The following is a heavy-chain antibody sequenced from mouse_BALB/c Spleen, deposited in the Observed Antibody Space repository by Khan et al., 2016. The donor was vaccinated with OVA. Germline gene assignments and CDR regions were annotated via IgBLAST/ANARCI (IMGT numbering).Heavy chain of an antibody. CDR1: GYSITSDYA. Sequence: QLEESGPGLVKPSQSLSLTCTVTGYSITSDYAWNWIRQFPGNKLEWMGYISSSGSTNYNPALKSGISITRDTSKNQFFLQLNSVTTEDTATYYCARDGSRYNYAMDYWGQGTSVTVSS. CDR2: ISSSGST. CDR3: ARDGSRYNYAMDY. J-gene: IGHJ4*01. V-gene: IGHV3-2*02. D-gene: IGHD2-3*01.